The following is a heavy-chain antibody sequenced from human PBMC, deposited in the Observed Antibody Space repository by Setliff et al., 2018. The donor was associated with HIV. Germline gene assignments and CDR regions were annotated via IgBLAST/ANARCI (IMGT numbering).Heavy chain of an antibody. CDR2: IYHSGGT. V-gene: IGHV4-38-2*01. CDR1: GYSLSSPHY. CDR3: ARRDVSFLSGQFDY. J-gene: IGHJ4*02. D-gene: IGHD3-3*02. Sequence: PSETLSLTCAVSGYSLSSPHYWGWIRQPPGKGLEWIGSIYHSGGTFYSPSLKGRVTISLDTSQTQFSLKLNSVTAADTAVYYCARRDVSFLSGQFDYWGQGLLVTVSS.